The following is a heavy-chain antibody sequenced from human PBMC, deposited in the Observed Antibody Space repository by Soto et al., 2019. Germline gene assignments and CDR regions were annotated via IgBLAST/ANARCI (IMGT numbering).Heavy chain of an antibody. CDR2: IIPIFGTA. Sequence: SVKVSCKASGGTFSSYAISWVRQAPGQGLEWMGGIIPIFGTANYAQKFQGRVTITADESTSTAYMELSSLRSEDTAVYYCARGINCSGGSCYGWFDPWGQGTLGTV. J-gene: IGHJ5*02. V-gene: IGHV1-69*13. CDR3: ARGINCSGGSCYGWFDP. CDR1: GGTFSSYA. D-gene: IGHD2-15*01.